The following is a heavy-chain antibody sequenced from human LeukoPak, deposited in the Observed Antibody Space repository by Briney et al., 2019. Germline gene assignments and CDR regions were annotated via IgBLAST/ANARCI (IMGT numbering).Heavy chain of an antibody. D-gene: IGHD6-19*01. CDR2: IYYSGST. V-gene: IGHV4-39*07. CDR3: ARGSPPYSSGWYLQPSTLGWFDP. Sequence: SETLSLTCTVSGGSISSSSYYWGWIRQPPGKGLEWIGSIYYSGSTYYNPSLKSRVTISVDTSKNQFSLKLSSVTAADTAVYYCARGSPPYSSGWYLQPSTLGWFDPWGQGTLVTVSS. J-gene: IGHJ5*02. CDR1: GGSISSSSYY.